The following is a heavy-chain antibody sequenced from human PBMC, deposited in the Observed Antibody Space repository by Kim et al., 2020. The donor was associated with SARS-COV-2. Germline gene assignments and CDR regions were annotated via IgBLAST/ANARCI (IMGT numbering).Heavy chain of an antibody. J-gene: IGHJ5*02. CDR2: T. CDR3: ARDFASSGIDP. Sequence: TWFDEYVKRRFTISIDNAKNTLYLQMKSLRVEDTAIYYCARDFASSGIDPWGQGTRVTLSS. D-gene: IGHD6-19*01. V-gene: IGHV3-23*01.